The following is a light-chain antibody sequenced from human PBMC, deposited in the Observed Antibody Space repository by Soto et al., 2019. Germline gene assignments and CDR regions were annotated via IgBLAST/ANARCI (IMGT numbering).Light chain of an antibody. CDR3: QQCDSYPRT. J-gene: IGKJ1*01. CDR1: QSIGNW. V-gene: IGKV1-5*03. Sequence: DIQMTQSPSTLSASVGDRVTITCRASQSIGNWLAWYQQKPGKTTKLLIYKTSSLGSGVPSRFSGSGSGTEFTLTISSLLPDDFATYYCQQCDSYPRTFGQGTKVEIK. CDR2: KTS.